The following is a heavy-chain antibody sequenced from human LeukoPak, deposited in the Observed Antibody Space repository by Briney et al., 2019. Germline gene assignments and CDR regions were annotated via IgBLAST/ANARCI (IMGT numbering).Heavy chain of an antibody. CDR2: IYYSGST. CDR1: GGSISSGGYY. CDR3: ARADYYYGTQADESVRGVMAYFQH. J-gene: IGHJ1*01. V-gene: IGHV4-31*03. Sequence: PSETLSLTCTVSGGSISSGGYYWSWIRQHPGKGLEWIGYIYYSGSTYYNPSLKSRVTISVDTSKNQFSLKLSSVTAADTAVYYCARADYYYGTQADESVRGVMAYFQHWGQGTLVTVSS. D-gene: IGHD3-10*01.